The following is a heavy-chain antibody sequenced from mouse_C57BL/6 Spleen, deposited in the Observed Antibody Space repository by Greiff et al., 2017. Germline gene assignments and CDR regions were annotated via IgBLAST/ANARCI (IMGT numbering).Heavy chain of an antibody. D-gene: IGHD2-10*02. CDR3: ARSGYGYYFDC. CDR2: IHPNSGST. V-gene: IGHV1-64*01. J-gene: IGHJ2*01. Sequence: QVQLKQPGAELVKPGASVKLSCKASGYTFTSYWMHWVKQRPGQGLEWIGMIHPNSGSTNYNEKFKSKATLTVDKSSSTAYMQLSSLTSEDSAVYYCARSGYGYYFDCWGQGTTLTVSS. CDR1: GYTFTSYW.